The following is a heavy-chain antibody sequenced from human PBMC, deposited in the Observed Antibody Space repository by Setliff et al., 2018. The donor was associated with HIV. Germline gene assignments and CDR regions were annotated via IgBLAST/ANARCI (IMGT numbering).Heavy chain of an antibody. V-gene: IGHV1-3*01. D-gene: IGHD6-19*01. J-gene: IGHJ6*02. CDR2: INAANGNT. Sequence: ASVKVSCKASGYTFTSYAMHWVRQAPGQRLEWMGWINAANGNTKYSQKFQGRVTITRDTSASTAHMELSSLRSEDTAVYYCARDLSSGWSDSYYYAMDVWGQGTTVTVSS. CDR1: GYTFTSYA. CDR3: ARDLSSGWSDSYYYAMDV.